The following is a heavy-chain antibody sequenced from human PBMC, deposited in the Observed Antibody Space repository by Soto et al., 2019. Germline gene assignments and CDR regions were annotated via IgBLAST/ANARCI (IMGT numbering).Heavy chain of an antibody. CDR2: ISGSGDNT. J-gene: IGHJ4*02. CDR3: AKDLSFGGYSYGFDY. V-gene: IGHV3-23*01. D-gene: IGHD5-18*01. CDR1: GFTFSTYA. Sequence: GGSLRLSCAGSGFTFSTYAMNWVRQAPGKGLEWVSIISGSGDNTYYADSVKGRFTISRDNSKNTLYLQMNSLRAEDTAVYYCAKDLSFGGYSYGFDYWGQGTLVTVSS.